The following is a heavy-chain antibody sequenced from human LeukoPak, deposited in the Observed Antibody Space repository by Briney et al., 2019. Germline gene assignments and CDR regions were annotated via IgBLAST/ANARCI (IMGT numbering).Heavy chain of an antibody. CDR3: ARVVVATRGADAFDI. CDR1: GGSISSYY. Sequence: SETLSLTCTVSGGSISSYYWGWIRQPAGKGLEWIGRIFTSGSTNYNPSLKSRVTMSVDTSKNQFSLKLSSVTAADTAVYYCARVVVATRGADAFDIWGQGTMVTVSS. V-gene: IGHV4-4*07. J-gene: IGHJ3*02. D-gene: IGHD5-12*01. CDR2: IFTSGST.